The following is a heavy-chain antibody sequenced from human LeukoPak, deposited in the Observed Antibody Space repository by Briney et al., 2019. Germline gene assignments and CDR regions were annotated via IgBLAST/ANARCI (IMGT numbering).Heavy chain of an antibody. V-gene: IGHV3-23*01. Sequence: PGGSLRLSCAASGFTFSSYAMNWVRQAPGKGLEWVSAISGSGDNTYYADSVKGRFTISRDNPKNTLYLQMDSLRAEDTAVYYCAKERYSSGWYAYMDVWGKGTTVTVSS. J-gene: IGHJ6*04. CDR3: AKERYSSGWYAYMDV. D-gene: IGHD6-19*01. CDR2: ISGSGDNT. CDR1: GFTFSSYA.